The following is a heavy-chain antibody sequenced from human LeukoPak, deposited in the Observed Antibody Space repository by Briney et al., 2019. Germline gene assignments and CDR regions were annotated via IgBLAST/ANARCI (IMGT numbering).Heavy chain of an antibody. V-gene: IGHV4-4*02. D-gene: IGHD6-13*01. CDR2: IYHSGST. CDR3: ARAGQQLVPVPDYYGMDV. CDR1: GGSLSSSNW. Sequence: SETLSLTCAVSGGSLSSSNWWSWVRQPPGKGLEWIGEIYHSGSTNYNPSLKSRVTISVDKSKNQFSLKLSSVTAADTAVYYCARAGQQLVPVPDYYGMDVWGQGTTVTVSS. J-gene: IGHJ6*02.